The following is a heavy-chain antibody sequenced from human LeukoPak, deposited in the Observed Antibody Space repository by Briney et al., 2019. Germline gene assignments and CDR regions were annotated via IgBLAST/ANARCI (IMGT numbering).Heavy chain of an antibody. V-gene: IGHV4-59*01. CDR3: ARVFDSGSQAYFYYMDV. Sequence: PSETLSLTCNVSGGSIRGYYWSWIRQPPGKGLEWIGYIYSSGSTNYNPSLKSRVTMSVDTSKNQFSLKVSPVTAADTAVYYCARVFDSGSQAYFYYMDVWGKGTTVTISS. CDR2: IYSSGST. J-gene: IGHJ6*03. CDR1: GGSIRGYY. D-gene: IGHD3-10*01.